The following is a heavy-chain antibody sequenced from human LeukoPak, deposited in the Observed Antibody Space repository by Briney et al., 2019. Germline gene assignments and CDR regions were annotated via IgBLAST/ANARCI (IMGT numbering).Heavy chain of an antibody. V-gene: IGHV4-59*12. J-gene: IGHJ3*02. Sequence: SETLSLTCTVSGGSISIYYWSWIRQPPGKGLEWLGYVYNSGSTDYNPSLKSRVTISADTSKNQFSLKLSSVTAADTAVYYCARDSSSWYRAFDIWGQGTMVTVSS. CDR2: VYNSGST. CDR1: GGSISIYY. D-gene: IGHD6-13*01. CDR3: ARDSSSWYRAFDI.